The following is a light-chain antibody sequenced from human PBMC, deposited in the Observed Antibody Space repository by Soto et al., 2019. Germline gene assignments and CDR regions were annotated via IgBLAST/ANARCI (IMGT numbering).Light chain of an antibody. J-gene: IGKJ4*01. V-gene: IGKV1-9*01. CDR3: KHFNSYPPT. CDR1: QGISDY. Sequence: DIQLTQSPSFLSASVGDRVTISCRASQGISDYLAWYQQKPGKAPKLLIYGASTLQSGVPSRFSGSASGTEFTLTIGILPPEDFATYSRKHFNSYPPTFGGGTRLEIK. CDR2: GAS.